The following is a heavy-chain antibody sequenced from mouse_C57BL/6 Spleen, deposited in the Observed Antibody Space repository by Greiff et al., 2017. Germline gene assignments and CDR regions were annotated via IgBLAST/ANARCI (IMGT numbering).Heavy chain of an antibody. D-gene: IGHD2-3*01. CDR2: INPGSGGT. CDR3: ARSPDGYYRYFDV. J-gene: IGHJ1*03. CDR1: GYAFTNYL. Sequence: VKLMESGAELVRPGTSVKVSCKASGYAFTNYLIEWVKQRPGQGLEWIGVINPGSGGTNYNEKFKGKATLTADKSSSTAYMQLSSLTSEDSAVYFCARSPDGYYRYFDVWGTGTTVTVSS. V-gene: IGHV1-54*01.